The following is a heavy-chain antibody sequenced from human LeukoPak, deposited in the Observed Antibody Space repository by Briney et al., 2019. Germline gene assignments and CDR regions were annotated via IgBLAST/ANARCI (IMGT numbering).Heavy chain of an antibody. V-gene: IGHV4-59*01. CDR3: SRDPPLDYDFLTGSYGMDV. D-gene: IGHD3-9*01. CDR2: IYYSGST. CDR1: GGSISSYY. Sequence: SETLSLTCTVSGGSISSYYWSWIRQPPGKGLEWIGYIYYSGSTNYNPSLKSRVTISLDTSKNQFSLRLSSVTASDTAVYYCSRDPPLDYDFLTGSYGMDVWGPGTTVTVSS. J-gene: IGHJ6*02.